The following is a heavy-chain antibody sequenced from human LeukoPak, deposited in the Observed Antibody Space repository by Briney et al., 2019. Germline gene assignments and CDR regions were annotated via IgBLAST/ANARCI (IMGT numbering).Heavy chain of an antibody. J-gene: IGHJ5*02. D-gene: IGHD3-16*02. CDR1: GGSFSGYY. Sequence: PSETLSLTCAVYGGSFSGYYWSWIRQPPGKGLEWIGEINHSGSTNYNPSLKSRVTISVDTSKNQFSLKLSSVTAADTAVYYCAREGGSDCVWGSYRRKNWFDPWGQGTLVTVSS. CDR2: INHSGST. V-gene: IGHV4-34*01. CDR3: AREGGSDCVWGSYRRKNWFDP.